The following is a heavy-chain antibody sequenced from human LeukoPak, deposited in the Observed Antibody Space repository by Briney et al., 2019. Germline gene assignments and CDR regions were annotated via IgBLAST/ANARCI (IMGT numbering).Heavy chain of an antibody. CDR3: ARGALHVFDY. CDR1: GFTFSDYE. CDR2: ISTSGSTT. J-gene: IGHJ4*02. Sequence: PGGSLRLSCAASGFTFSDYEINWVRQAPGKGLEWVSCISTSGSTTYYADSVKGRFTISRDNAENSLFLQMNTLTAEDTAVYYCARGALHVFDYWGQGTPVTVSS. D-gene: IGHD3-10*02. V-gene: IGHV3-48*03.